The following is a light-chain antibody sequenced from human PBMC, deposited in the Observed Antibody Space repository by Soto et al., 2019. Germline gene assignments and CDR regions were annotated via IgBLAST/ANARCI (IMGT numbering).Light chain of an antibody. J-gene: IGKJ4*01. V-gene: IGKV3-15*01. CDR1: QSVSGN. CDR2: GAS. Sequence: EIVMTQSPATLAVSPGERATLSCRASQSVSGNLAWYQQKPGQPPRLLIYGASTRATGIPARFSGSGSGTEFTLTISSLQSEHFAVYYCQQYNNWTLTFGGGTMVEIK. CDR3: QQYNNWTLT.